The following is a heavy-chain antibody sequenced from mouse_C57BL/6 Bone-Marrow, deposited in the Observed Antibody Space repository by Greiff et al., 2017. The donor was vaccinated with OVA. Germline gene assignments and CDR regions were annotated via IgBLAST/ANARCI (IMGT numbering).Heavy chain of an antibody. CDR3: AREGELYDGYFSFDY. CDR2: INPNNGGT. D-gene: IGHD2-3*01. CDR1: GYTFTDYY. Sequence: EVQLQQSGPELVKPGASVKISCKASGYTFTDYYMNWVKQSHGKSLEWIGDINPNNGGTSYNQKFKGKATLTVDKSSSTAYMELRSLTSEDSAVYYCAREGELYDGYFSFDYWGQGTTLTVSS. V-gene: IGHV1-26*01. J-gene: IGHJ2*01.